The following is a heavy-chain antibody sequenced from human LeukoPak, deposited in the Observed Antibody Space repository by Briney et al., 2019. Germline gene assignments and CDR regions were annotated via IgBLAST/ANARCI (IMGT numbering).Heavy chain of an antibody. D-gene: IGHD1-26*01. CDR1: GFTLTWHV. Sequence: PGGSLRLSCAASGFTLTWHVMHWVRHAPGKALEYVSFIHHNGEMTSYAESVRGRFTVSRDNSKNTLFLELSSLRTDDTAVYYCVRDMSGKYSFDYWGQGTLVIVST. CDR3: VRDMSGKYSFDY. CDR2: IHHNGEMT. J-gene: IGHJ4*02. V-gene: IGHV3-64D*06.